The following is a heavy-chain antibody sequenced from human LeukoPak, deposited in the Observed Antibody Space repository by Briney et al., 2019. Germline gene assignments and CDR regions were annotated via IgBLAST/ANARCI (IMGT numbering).Heavy chain of an antibody. Sequence: GGSLRLSCAASGFTFSSYAMSLVRQAPGKGLEWVSAISGSGGRTNYSDAVKGRFTISRDNSKNTLYLQMNSLRAEDTAVYYCAKVREQQLDAEYFQHWGQGTLVTVSS. D-gene: IGHD6-13*01. CDR1: GFTFSSYA. J-gene: IGHJ1*01. V-gene: IGHV3-23*01. CDR3: AKVREQQLDAEYFQH. CDR2: ISGSGGRT.